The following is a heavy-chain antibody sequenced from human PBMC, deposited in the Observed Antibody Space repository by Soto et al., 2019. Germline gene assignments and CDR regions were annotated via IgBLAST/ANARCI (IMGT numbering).Heavy chain of an antibody. CDR3: TRLDFHFDY. CDR1: GFTFSGSA. V-gene: IGHV3-73*01. CDR2: IRSKANSYAT. J-gene: IGHJ4*02. Sequence: GGSLRLSCAAPGFTFSGSAMHWVRQASGKGLEWVGRIRSKANSYATAYAASVKGRFTISRDDSKNTAYLQMNSLKTEDTAVYYCTRLDFHFDYWGQGTLVTVSS.